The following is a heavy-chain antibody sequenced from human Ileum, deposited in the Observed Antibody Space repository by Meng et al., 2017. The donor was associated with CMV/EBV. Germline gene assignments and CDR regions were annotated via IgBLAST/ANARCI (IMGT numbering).Heavy chain of an antibody. V-gene: IGHV4-34*01. J-gene: IGHJ4*02. D-gene: IGHD3-16*02. CDR2: INHVGRT. Sequence: QVQLQQWGAGLLKPSEPLSLTCAVYGGSLRGHYCNWIRQSPGNGLQWIAEINHVGRTNSNPSLASRVTISQDTSKNQCSLKLNSVTVADSAVYYCARGLFRYPAYFDLWGQGTLVTVSS. CDR3: ARGLFRYPAYFDL. CDR1: GGSLRGHY.